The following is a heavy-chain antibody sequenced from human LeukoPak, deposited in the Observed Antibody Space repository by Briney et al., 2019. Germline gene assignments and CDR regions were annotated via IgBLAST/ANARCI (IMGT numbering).Heavy chain of an antibody. V-gene: IGHV3-30*04. J-gene: IGHJ4*02. CDR3: AKAGLNPFDY. Sequence: PGGSLRLPCAVSGFTFSNHAMHWVRQAPGKGLEWVAVISYDGSNKYYADSVKGRFTISRDNSKNTLYLQMNSLRAEDTAVYYCAKAGLNPFDYWGQGTLVTVSS. D-gene: IGHD1-14*01. CDR1: GFTFSNHA. CDR2: ISYDGSNK.